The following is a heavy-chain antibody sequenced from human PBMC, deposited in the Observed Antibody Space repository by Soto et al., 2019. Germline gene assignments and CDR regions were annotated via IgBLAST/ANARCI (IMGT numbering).Heavy chain of an antibody. CDR3: ARHGKSSVITKTYGMDV. J-gene: IGHJ6*02. D-gene: IGHD1-1*01. CDR2: IDPSDSYT. CDR1: GYRFSIQC. V-gene: IGHV5-10-1*01. Sequence: PGESLKIAGKGSGYRFSIQCISWVRQMPGKGLEWMGRIDPSDSYTSYSPSFQGHVTISTDNSISTAYLQWSSLKASDTAMYYCARHGKSSVITKTYGMDVWGQGTTVTVSS.